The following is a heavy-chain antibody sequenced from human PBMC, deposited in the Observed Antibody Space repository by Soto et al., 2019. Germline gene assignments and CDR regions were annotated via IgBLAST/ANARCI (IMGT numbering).Heavy chain of an antibody. CDR2: ISPDGSNR. D-gene: IGHD2-21*01. J-gene: IGHJ4*02. Sequence: GVSLRLPCSSSEFFFSPYSMNWFRQPAGKAPLWVSRISPDGSNRGYADSVEGRFTVSRDNAKNTLYLQMHSLRAEDTAMYYCASWGHIVPVSPTDFDHCGEGTLVTVSS. V-gene: IGHV3-74*01. CDR1: EFFFSPYS. CDR3: ASWGHIVPVSPTDFDH.